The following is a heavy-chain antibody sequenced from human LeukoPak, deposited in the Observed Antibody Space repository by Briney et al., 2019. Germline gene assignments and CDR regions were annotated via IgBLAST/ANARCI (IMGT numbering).Heavy chain of an antibody. Sequence: SETLSLTCAVYGGSFSGYYWSWIRRPPGKGLECMGEINHSGSTNYNTSLKSRVTISVDTSKNQCSLKLSSATAADTAVYYCARPVSGSSGWYYNYWGQGTLVTVSS. D-gene: IGHD6-19*01. CDR1: GGSFSGYY. CDR2: INHSGST. J-gene: IGHJ4*02. V-gene: IGHV4-34*01. CDR3: ARPVSGSSGWYYNY.